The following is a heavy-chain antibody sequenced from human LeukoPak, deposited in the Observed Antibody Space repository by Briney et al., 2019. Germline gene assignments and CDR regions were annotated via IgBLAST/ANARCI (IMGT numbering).Heavy chain of an antibody. V-gene: IGHV4-39*01. J-gene: IGHJ4*02. D-gene: IGHD2-2*01. CDR3: AIKRGLVPAGDFHY. CDR1: GGSISSSSYY. Sequence: SETLSLTCTVSGGSISSSSYYWGWIRQPPGKGLEWIGTISYSGSTYYNPSLKSRVTISLDTSKNQFSLKLSSVTAADTAVYYCAIKRGLVPAGDFHYWGQGTLVTVSS. CDR2: ISYSGST.